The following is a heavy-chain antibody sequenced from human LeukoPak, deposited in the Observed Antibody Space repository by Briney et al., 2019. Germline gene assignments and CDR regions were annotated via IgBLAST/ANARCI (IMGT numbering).Heavy chain of an antibody. D-gene: IGHD6-13*01. V-gene: IGHV3-23*01. CDR2: ISGSGGST. J-gene: IGHJ4*02. Sequence: GGSLRLSCAASGFTFSSYAMSWVRQAPGKGLEWVSAISGSGGSTYYADSVKGRFTISRDNSKNTLYLQMNSLRAEDTAVYYCAKDRVADSSSWYGFDYWGQGTLVTVSS. CDR3: AKDRVADSSSWYGFDY. CDR1: GFTFSSYA.